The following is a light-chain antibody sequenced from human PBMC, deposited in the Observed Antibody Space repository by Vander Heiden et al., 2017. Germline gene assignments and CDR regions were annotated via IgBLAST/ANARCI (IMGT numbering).Light chain of an antibody. CDR3: QQSYSNLYT. V-gene: IGKV1-39*01. J-gene: IGKJ2*01. CDR1: HIISSY. CDR2: AAS. Sequence: DIQMTPSPSSLSASVGDRVTITCRASHIISSYLNWYQQKRGKAPKLLIYAASSLQSGVPSRFSGSGSGTDFTLTISSLQPEDFETYYCQQSYSNLYTFGQGTKLEI.